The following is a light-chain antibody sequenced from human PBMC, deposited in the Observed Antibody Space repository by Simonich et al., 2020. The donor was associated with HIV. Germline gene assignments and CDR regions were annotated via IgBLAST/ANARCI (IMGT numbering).Light chain of an antibody. J-gene: IGKJ2*01. V-gene: IGKV3D-20*02. CDR2: GAS. CDR3: QQSYSTPFT. CDR1: QSVSSRD. Sequence: EIVMTQSPATLSLSPGERATLSCRASQSVSSRDLAWYQQKPGQAPRLLIYGASSRATGIPDRFSGSGSGTDFTLTISSLQREDFASYYCQQSYSTPFTFGQGTKVEIK.